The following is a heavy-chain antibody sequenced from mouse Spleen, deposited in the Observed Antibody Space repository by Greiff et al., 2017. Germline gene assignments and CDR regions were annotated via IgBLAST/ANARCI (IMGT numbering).Heavy chain of an antibody. V-gene: IGHV10-3*01. J-gene: IGHJ2*01. CDR3: VRDRDSSGFRPYFDY. CDR1: GFTFNTYA. D-gene: IGHD3-2*01. Sequence: GGGLVQPKGSLKLSCAASGFTFNTYAMHWVRQAPGKGLEWVARIRSKSSNYATYYADSVKDRFTISRDDSQTMLYLQMNNLKTEDTAMYYCVRDRDSSGFRPYFDYWGQGTTLTVSS. CDR2: IRSKSSNYAT.